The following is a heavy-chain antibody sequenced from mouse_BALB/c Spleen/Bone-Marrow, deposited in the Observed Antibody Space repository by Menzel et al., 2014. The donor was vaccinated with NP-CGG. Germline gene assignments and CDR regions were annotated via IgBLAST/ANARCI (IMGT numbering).Heavy chain of an antibody. CDR1: GYAFTSYN. J-gene: IGHJ3*01. V-gene: IGHV1S135*01. Sequence: LEESGASVKVSCKASGYAFTSYNMYWVKQSHGKSLEWIGYIDPYNGGTSYNQKFKGKATLTVDKSSSTAYMHLNSLTSEDSAVYYCARENYGSSPAYWGQGTLVTVSA. CDR2: IDPYNGGT. D-gene: IGHD1-1*01. CDR3: ARENYGSSPAY.